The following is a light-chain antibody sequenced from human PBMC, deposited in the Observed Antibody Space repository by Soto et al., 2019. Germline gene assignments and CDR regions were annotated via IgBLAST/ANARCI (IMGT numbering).Light chain of an antibody. CDR2: GAS. CDR1: QSVSKSY. Sequence: EIVLTQSPGTLSLSPGERVTLSCRASQSVSKSYLAWYQRKPGQAPRLLIYGASSRATGIPDRFSGSGSGTDFTLTISRLEHEDLAVYYCQQYGNSPLTFGGGTKVEI. J-gene: IGKJ4*01. CDR3: QQYGNSPLT. V-gene: IGKV3-20*01.